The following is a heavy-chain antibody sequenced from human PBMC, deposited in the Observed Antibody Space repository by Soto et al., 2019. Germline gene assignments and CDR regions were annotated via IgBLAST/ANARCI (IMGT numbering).Heavy chain of an antibody. CDR3: ARATVQRHFDY. D-gene: IGHD4-4*01. CDR2: IYYTGST. Sequence: SETLALGCTFSGGSISNKYRTWIRQPPGKGLEWIGSIYYTGSTTYHPSLTGRVAISLDTYMQQFSLRLNSVTAADTAVYYCARATVQRHFDYWGQGTLVTVSS. J-gene: IGHJ4*02. CDR1: GGSISNKY. V-gene: IGHV4-59*01.